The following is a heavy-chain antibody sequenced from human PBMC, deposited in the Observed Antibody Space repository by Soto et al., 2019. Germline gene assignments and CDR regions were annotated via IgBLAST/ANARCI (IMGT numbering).Heavy chain of an antibody. CDR2: IGGGST. V-gene: IGHV3-23*01. CDR1: GLTFSSYA. J-gene: IGHJ3*02. Sequence: EVQLLESGGGLVQPGGSLRLSCAVSGLTFSSYALSWVRQAPGTGLEWVSAIGGGSTYYADSVKGRFTISRDNSKNTLYLQMNSLRVEDTAVYYCATHYCWGTYRYKAFDIWGRGTMVTVSS. CDR3: ATHYCWGTYRYKAFDI. D-gene: IGHD3-16*02.